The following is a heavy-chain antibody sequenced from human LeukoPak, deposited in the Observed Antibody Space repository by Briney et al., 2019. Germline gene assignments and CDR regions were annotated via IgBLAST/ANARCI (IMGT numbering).Heavy chain of an antibody. D-gene: IGHD6-19*01. Sequence: PEGSLRLSCAASGFTFSSYAMHWVRQAPGKGLEWVAVISYDGSNKYYADSVKGRFTISRDNSKNTLYLQMNSLRAEDTAVYYCARDRKQWLVGAQGYFDYWGQGTLVTVSS. CDR1: GFTFSSYA. V-gene: IGHV3-30-3*01. J-gene: IGHJ4*02. CDR2: ISYDGSNK. CDR3: ARDRKQWLVGAQGYFDY.